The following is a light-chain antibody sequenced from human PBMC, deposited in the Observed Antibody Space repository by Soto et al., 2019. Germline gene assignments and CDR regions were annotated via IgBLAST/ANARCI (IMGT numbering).Light chain of an antibody. CDR1: QSAGTN. CDR3: QQYNQWPIN. V-gene: IGKV3-15*01. J-gene: IGKJ5*01. Sequence: IVMTQSPATLTVSPGERATLSCSASQSAGTNLAWYQQKPGQAPRLLIHGAFTRATGIPARFSGSGSGTEFTLTISSLQSEDFAVFYCQQYNQWPINFGQGTRLEIK. CDR2: GAF.